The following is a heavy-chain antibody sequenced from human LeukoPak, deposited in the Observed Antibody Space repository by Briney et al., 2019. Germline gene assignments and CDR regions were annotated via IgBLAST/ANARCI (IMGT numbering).Heavy chain of an antibody. V-gene: IGHV3-30-3*01. CDR1: GFTFSSYA. Sequence: GGSLRLSCAASGFTFSSYAMHWVRQAPGKGLEWVAVISYDGSNKYYADSVKGRFTISRDNSKNTLYLQMNSLRAEDTAVYYCARATLQYLYYYYGMDVWGQGTTVTVSS. CDR3: ARATLQYLYYYYGMDV. CDR2: ISYDGSNK. D-gene: IGHD4-4*01. J-gene: IGHJ6*02.